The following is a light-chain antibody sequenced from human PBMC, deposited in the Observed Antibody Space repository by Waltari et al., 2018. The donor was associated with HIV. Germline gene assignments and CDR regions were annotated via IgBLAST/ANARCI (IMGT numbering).Light chain of an antibody. J-gene: IGLJ2*01. CDR3: QVWDSSSDHVV. Sequence: SYVLTQSTSVSVAPGMTGRTICRGNNTGSKSVHWYQQKPGQAPVLVIYYDSDRPSGIPERFSGSNSGNTATLTISRVEAGDEADYYCQVWDSSSDHVVFGGGTKLTVL. CDR2: YDS. CDR1: NTGSKS. V-gene: IGLV3-21*04.